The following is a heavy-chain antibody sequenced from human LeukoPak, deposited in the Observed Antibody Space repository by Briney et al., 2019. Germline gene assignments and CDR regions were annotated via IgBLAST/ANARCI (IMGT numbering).Heavy chain of an antibody. J-gene: IGHJ4*02. CDR3: ARDDSYGLFDY. CDR1: GGSISSYY. Sequence: SETLSLTCTVSGGSISSYYWSWIRQPPGKGLEWIGYIYYSGSTDYNPSLKSRVTISVDTSKNQFSLKLSSATAADMAVYYCARDDSYGLFDYWGQGTLVTVSS. CDR2: IYYSGST. V-gene: IGHV4-59*01. D-gene: IGHD5-18*01.